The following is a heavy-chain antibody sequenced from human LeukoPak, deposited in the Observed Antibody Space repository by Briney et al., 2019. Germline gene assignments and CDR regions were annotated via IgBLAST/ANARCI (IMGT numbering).Heavy chain of an antibody. CDR3: ARSVSSGWGPKFDY. J-gene: IGHJ4*02. CDR2: IYTSGST. Sequence: SETLSLTCTVSGDSISSGSYYWSWIRQPAGKGLEWIGRIYTSGSTNYNPSLKSRVTMSVDTSKNQFSLKLSSVTAADTAVYYCARSVSSGWGPKFDYWGQGTLVTVSS. CDR1: GDSISSGSYY. D-gene: IGHD6-19*01. V-gene: IGHV4-61*02.